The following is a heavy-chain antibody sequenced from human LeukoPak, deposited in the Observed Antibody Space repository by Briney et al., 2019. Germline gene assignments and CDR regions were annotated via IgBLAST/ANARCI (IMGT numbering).Heavy chain of an antibody. Sequence: SETLSLTCTVSGGSISSSSYCWGWIRQPPGKGLEWIGSIYYSGSTYYNPSLKSRVTISVDTSKNQFSLKLSSVTAADTAVYYCARQRTVHSPLDYWGQGTLVTVSS. V-gene: IGHV4-39*01. D-gene: IGHD2-15*01. CDR1: GGSISSSSYC. CDR2: IYYSGST. CDR3: ARQRTVHSPLDY. J-gene: IGHJ4*02.